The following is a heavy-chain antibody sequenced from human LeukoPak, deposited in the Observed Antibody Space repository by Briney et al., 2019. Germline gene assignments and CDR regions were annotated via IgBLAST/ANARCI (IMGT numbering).Heavy chain of an antibody. CDR2: IKKDGSEE. D-gene: IGHD3/OR15-3a*01. V-gene: IGHV3-7*01. CDR3: ARIDFETGRGAFDI. Sequence: GGSLRLSCAASKFTFSNYWMSWVRQAPGRGLEWVANIKKDGSEEYYVDSVKGRFTISRDNAKNSLYLQMNSLRAEDTAVYYCARIDFETGRGAFDIWGQGTVVTVSS. CDR1: KFTFSNYW. J-gene: IGHJ3*02.